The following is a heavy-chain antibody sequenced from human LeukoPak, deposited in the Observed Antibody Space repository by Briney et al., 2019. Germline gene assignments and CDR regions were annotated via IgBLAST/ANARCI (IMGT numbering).Heavy chain of an antibody. CDR3: ARMGYDYVWGSYRYGFDY. V-gene: IGHV3-30-3*01. J-gene: IGHJ4*02. Sequence: GGSLRLSCAASGFTFSSYAMHWVRQAPGKGLEWEAVISYDGSNKYYADSVKGRFTISRDNSKNTLYLQMNSLRAEDTAVYYCARMGYDYVWGSYRYGFDYWGQGTLVTVSS. D-gene: IGHD3-16*02. CDR1: GFTFSSYA. CDR2: ISYDGSNK.